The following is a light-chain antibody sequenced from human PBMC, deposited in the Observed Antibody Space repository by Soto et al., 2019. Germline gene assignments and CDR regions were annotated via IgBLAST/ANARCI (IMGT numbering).Light chain of an antibody. CDR2: DAS. CDR3: QQRSDWSSVT. Sequence: EIVLTQSPANLSLSPGDRATLSFRASQSLGNYLAWYQQKPGQAPRLLIFDASNRATGIPARFSGSGSGTDFTLTISSLEPEDFAVYYCQQRSDWSSVTFGGGTKVDI. J-gene: IGKJ4*01. CDR1: QSLGNY. V-gene: IGKV3-11*01.